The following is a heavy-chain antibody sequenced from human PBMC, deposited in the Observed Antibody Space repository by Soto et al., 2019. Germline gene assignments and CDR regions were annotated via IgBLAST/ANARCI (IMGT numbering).Heavy chain of an antibody. Sequence: SDTLSLPGAVFGDSISSITCWTWVRQPPGKGLEWIGYIYHTGITNYNPSLKSRVTILVDKSKNQFSLKLTSVTAADTAVYYCARYSASGLYYYFGMDVWGQGTTVTVSS. CDR3: ARYSASGLYYYFGMDV. J-gene: IGHJ6*02. D-gene: IGHD6-13*01. V-gene: IGHV4-4*02. CDR2: IYHTGIT. CDR1: GDSISSITC.